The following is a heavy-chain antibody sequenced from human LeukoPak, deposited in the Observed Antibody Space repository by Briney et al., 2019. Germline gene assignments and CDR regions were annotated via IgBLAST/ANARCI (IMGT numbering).Heavy chain of an antibody. J-gene: IGHJ4*02. CDR1: GFTFSTHW. CDR3: AKDHGNYDILTGYKGIDY. Sequence: SGGSLRLSCAASGFTFSTHWMSWVRQAPGKGLEWVSAISGSGGSTYYADSVKGRFTISRDNSKNTLYLQMNSLRAEDTAVYYCAKDHGNYDILTGYKGIDYWGQGTLVTVSS. CDR2: ISGSGGST. V-gene: IGHV3-23*01. D-gene: IGHD3-9*01.